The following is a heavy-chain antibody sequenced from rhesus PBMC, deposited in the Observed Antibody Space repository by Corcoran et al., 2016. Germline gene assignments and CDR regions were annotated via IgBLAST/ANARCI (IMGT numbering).Heavy chain of an antibody. Sequence: QVQLQESGPGLVKPSETLSLTCAVSGGSISSNYCSWNRQPPGKGLEWIGRISGSGGRTDYNPSLKSRVTISTDTSKNQFSLKLSSVTAADTAVYYCASLNPIYWYFDLWGPGTPITISS. CDR3: ASLNPIYWYFDL. V-gene: IGHV4-173*01. D-gene: IGHD4-23*01. CDR1: GGSISSNY. CDR2: ISGSGGRT. J-gene: IGHJ2*01.